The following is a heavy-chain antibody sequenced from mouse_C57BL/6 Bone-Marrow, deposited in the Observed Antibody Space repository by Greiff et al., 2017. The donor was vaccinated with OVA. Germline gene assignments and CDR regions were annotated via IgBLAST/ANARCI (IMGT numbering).Heavy chain of an antibody. Sequence: EVMLVESGGGLVKPGGSLKLSCAASGFTFSSYAMSWVRQTPEKRLEWVATISDGGSYTYYPDNVKGRFTISRDNAKNNLYLQMSHLKSEDTAMYYCAKGSFTTVVATDWGQGTTLTVSS. D-gene: IGHD1-1*01. V-gene: IGHV5-4*03. J-gene: IGHJ2*01. CDR3: AKGSFTTVVATD. CDR2: ISDGGSYT. CDR1: GFTFSSYA.